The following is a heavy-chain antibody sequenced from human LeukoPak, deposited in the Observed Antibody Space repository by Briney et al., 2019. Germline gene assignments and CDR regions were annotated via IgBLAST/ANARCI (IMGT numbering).Heavy chain of an antibody. CDR3: ARHLDWYFDL. V-gene: IGHV4-59*08. J-gene: IGHJ2*01. CDR1: GDSLSSYH. CDR2: VSYGGSTALTS. D-gene: IGHD3-16*01. Sequence: SETLSLTCTASGDSLSSYHWSWVRQPPGKKQEWICCVSYGGSTALTSNYTPSFRTRPSRSADTSKTEGSVELSSVAPADTAKYYCARHLDWYFDLWGRGTLVTVPS.